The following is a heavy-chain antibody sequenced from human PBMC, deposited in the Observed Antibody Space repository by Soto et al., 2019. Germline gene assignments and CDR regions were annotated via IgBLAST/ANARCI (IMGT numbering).Heavy chain of an antibody. D-gene: IGHD2-2*03. V-gene: IGHV4-59*01. CDR3: ARLDMIQYYFDY. CDR2: IYYRGST. CDR1: GGSITSYY. J-gene: IGHJ4*02. Sequence: KSSETLSLTCAVSGGSITSYYWSWIRQAPGKGLEWIGNIYYRGSTNYNPSLKSRVTISVDTSKNQFSLKMSSVTAADTAVYFCARLDMIQYYFDYWGQGTLVTVSS.